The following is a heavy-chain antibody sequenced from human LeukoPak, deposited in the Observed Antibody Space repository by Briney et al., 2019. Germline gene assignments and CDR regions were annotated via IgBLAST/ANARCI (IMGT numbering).Heavy chain of an antibody. CDR3: AKEHGGSSWYEDAFDI. CDR1: GFTFSSYS. Sequence: GGSLRLSCAASGFTFSSYSMNWVRQAPGKGLEWVSSISSSSSYIYYADSVKGRFTISRDNAKNSLYLQMNSLRAEDTAVYYCAKEHGGSSWYEDAFDIWGQGTMVTVSS. V-gene: IGHV3-21*01. CDR2: ISSSSSYI. D-gene: IGHD6-13*01. J-gene: IGHJ3*02.